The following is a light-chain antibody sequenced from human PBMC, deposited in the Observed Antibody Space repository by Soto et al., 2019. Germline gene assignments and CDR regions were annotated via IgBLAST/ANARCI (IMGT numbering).Light chain of an antibody. Sequence: QSVLTQPASVSGSPGQSITISCTGTSSDVGGYNYVSWYQQHPGKAPKLMIYEVSNRPSGVSNRFSGSKSGNTASLTISGLQAEDEADYYCGTRDNSLSALYVFGPGTKVTVL. CDR2: EVS. CDR1: SSDVGGYNY. J-gene: IGLJ1*01. CDR3: GTRDNSLSALYV. V-gene: IGLV2-14*01.